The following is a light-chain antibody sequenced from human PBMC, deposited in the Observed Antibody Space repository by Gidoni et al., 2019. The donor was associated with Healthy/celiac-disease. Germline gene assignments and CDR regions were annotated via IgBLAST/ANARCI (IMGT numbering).Light chain of an antibody. Sequence: EIVLTQSPGTLSLSPGERASQSVSSSYLAWYQQKPGQAPRLLIYGASSRATGIPDRFSGSGSGTDFTLTISRLEPEDFAVYYCQQYGSSPFTFXPXTKVDIK. V-gene: IGKV3-20*01. CDR1: QSVSSSY. CDR2: GAS. CDR3: QQYGSSPFT. J-gene: IGKJ3*01.